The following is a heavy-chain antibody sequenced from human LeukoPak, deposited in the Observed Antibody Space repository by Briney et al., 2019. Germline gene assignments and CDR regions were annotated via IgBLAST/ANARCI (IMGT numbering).Heavy chain of an antibody. CDR3: ARDRVMVRGVIIIRYYFDY. D-gene: IGHD3-10*01. V-gene: IGHV1-18*01. CDR1: GYTFTSYG. J-gene: IGHJ4*02. CDR2: FSAYNGNT. Sequence: GASVKVSCKAPGYTFTSYGISWVRQAPGQGLAWMGWFSAYNGNTNYAQKLQGRVTMTTDTSTSTAYMELRSLRSADTAVYYCARDRVMVRGVIIIRYYFDYWGQGTLVTVSS.